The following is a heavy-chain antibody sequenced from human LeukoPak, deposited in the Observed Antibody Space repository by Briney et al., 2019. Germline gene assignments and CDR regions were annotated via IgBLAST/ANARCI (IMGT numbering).Heavy chain of an antibody. CDR2: ISYDGSNK. CDR3: AKDRIAVAAPPDAFDI. Sequence: PGGSLRLSCAASGFTFSSYGMHWVRQAPGKGLEWVAVISYDGSNKYYADSVKGRFTISRDNSKNTLYLQMNSLRAEDTAVYYCAKDRIAVAAPPDAFDIWGQGTMVTVSS. CDR1: GFTFSSYG. J-gene: IGHJ3*02. D-gene: IGHD6-19*01. V-gene: IGHV3-30*18.